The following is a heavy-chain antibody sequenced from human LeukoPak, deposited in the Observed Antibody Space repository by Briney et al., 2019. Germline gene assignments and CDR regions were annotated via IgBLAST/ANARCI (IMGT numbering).Heavy chain of an antibody. CDR2: INHSGST. CDR1: GGSFSGYY. Sequence: SETLSLTCAVYGGSFSGYYWSWIRQPPGKGLEWIGEINHSGSTNYNPSLKSRVTISVDTSKNQFSLKLSSVTAADTAVYYCARGSTKNFDYWGQGTLVTVSS. J-gene: IGHJ4*02. V-gene: IGHV4-34*01. CDR3: ARGSTKNFDY.